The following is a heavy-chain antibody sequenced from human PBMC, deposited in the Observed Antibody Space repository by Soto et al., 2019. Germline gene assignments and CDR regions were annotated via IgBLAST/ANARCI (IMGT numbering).Heavy chain of an antibody. J-gene: IGHJ5*02. Sequence: SETLSLTCAVSGYSISGGYYWGWIRQTPGKGLEWIASIYHSGSTYYNPSLKSRVTIPVDTSKNQFSLKLTSVTAADTAVYYCARGAATVTPGWFDPWGQGIMVTVSS. D-gene: IGHD4-17*01. CDR3: ARGAATVTPGWFDP. V-gene: IGHV4-38-2*01. CDR1: GYSISGGYY. CDR2: IYHSGST.